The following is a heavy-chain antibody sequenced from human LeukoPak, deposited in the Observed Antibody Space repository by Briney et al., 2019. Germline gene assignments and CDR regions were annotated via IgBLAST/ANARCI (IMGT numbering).Heavy chain of an antibody. D-gene: IGHD6-13*01. V-gene: IGHV3-23*01. Sequence: GGSLRLSCAASGFTFSNYAMNWDRQAPGKGLEWVSGNSGSGGSTYYADSVKGRFTISRDNSKNTLYLQVTSLRAEDTAVYYCAKASSNWPYYFDFWGQGALVTVSS. J-gene: IGHJ4*02. CDR2: NSGSGGST. CDR3: AKASSNWPYYFDF. CDR1: GFTFSNYA.